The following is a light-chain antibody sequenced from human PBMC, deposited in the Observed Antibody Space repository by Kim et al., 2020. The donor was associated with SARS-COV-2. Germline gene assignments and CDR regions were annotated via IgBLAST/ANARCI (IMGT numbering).Light chain of an antibody. J-gene: IGKJ4*01. CDR2: GAS. CDR3: QQYNKWPPLT. V-gene: IGKV3-15*01. CDR1: RSLSTY. Sequence: IVMTQSPATLSVSPGERVTLSCRASRSLSTYLAWYQHKPGQVPRLLIYGASSRAAGIPVRFSGSGSGTEFTLTINSLQSEDFAVYYCQQYNKWPPLTFGGGTKVEIK.